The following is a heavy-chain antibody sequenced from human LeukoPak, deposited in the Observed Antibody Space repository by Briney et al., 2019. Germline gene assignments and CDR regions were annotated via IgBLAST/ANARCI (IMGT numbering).Heavy chain of an antibody. CDR2: ISSSSSYI. CDR3: ARGLYYDSSGYEPLDY. J-gene: IGHJ4*02. D-gene: IGHD3-22*01. Sequence: GGSLRLSCAASGFTFSSYGMNWVRQAPGKGLEWVSSISSSSSYIYYADSVKGRFTIPRDNAKNSLYLQMNSLRAEDTAVYYCARGLYYDSSGYEPLDYWVQGTLVTVSS. CDR1: GFTFSSYG. V-gene: IGHV3-21*01.